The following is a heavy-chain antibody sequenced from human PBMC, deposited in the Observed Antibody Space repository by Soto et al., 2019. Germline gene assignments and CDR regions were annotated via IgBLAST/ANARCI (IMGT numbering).Heavy chain of an antibody. CDR2: ISPSGDST. CDR3: GRGGTGTIDY. V-gene: IGHV1-46*01. CDR1: GYTFTSYY. D-gene: IGHD1-1*01. Sequence: GGSVKVSCKASGYTFTSYYMHWVRQAPGQGLEWMGIISPSGDSTTYAQKFQGRVTMSTYTSTSTVYMELSSLRSEDTAVYYCGRGGTGTIDYWGQGTLVTVSS. J-gene: IGHJ4*02.